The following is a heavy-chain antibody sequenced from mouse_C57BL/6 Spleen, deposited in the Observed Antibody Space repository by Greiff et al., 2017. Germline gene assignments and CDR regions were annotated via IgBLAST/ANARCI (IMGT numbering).Heavy chain of an antibody. D-gene: IGHD2-4*01. J-gene: IGHJ4*01. CDR1: GFSLTSYA. V-gene: IGHV2-9-1*01. CDR2: LWTGGGT. CDR3: ARANYDDAMDY. Sequence: QVQLKESGPGLVAPSQSLSITCTVSGFSLTSYAISWVRQPPGKGLEWLGVLWTGGGTNYNSAPKSRLSISKDNSKSQVFLKMNSLQTDDTARYYCARANYDDAMDYWGQGTSVTVSS.